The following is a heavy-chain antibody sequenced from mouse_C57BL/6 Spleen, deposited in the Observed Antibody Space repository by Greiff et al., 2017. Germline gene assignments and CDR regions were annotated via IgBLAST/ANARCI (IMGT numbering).Heavy chain of an antibody. J-gene: IGHJ2*01. D-gene: IGHD2-1*01. Sequence: VKLVESGPELVKPGASVKISCKASGYAFSSSWMNWVKQRPGKGLEWIGRIYPGDGDTNYNGKFKGKATLTADKSSSSAYMQLSSLTSEDSAVYFCARELLGFDYWGQGTTLTVSS. CDR3: ARELLGFDY. CDR2: IYPGDGDT. V-gene: IGHV1-82*01. CDR1: GYAFSSSW.